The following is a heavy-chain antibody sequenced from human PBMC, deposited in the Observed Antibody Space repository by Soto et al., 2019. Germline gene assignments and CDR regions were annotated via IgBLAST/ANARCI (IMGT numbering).Heavy chain of an antibody. V-gene: IGHV3-23*01. Sequence: GGSLRLSCAASGFTFSSYAMNWVRQAPGKGLEWVSGISATGAKTYSADSVKGRFTTSRDNSKDTVYLEMNNLRAEDTAVYYCTKSRSAMVYYFDFWGLGALVTVSS. J-gene: IGHJ4*02. CDR1: GFTFSSYA. CDR2: ISATGAKT. D-gene: IGHD1-20*01. CDR3: TKSRSAMVYYFDF.